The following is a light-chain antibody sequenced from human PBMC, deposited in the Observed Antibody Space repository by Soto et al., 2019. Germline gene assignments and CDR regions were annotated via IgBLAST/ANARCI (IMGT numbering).Light chain of an antibody. J-gene: IGKJ4*01. V-gene: IGKV3-15*01. Sequence: EIVMTQSPATLSVSPWERATLSCRASQSVSSNLAWYQQKPGQAPRLLIYGASTRATGIAARFSGSGSGTEFTLTISSLQSEDFAVYYCQQYNNWPLFGGGTKVEIK. CDR3: QQYNNWPL. CDR2: GAS. CDR1: QSVSSN.